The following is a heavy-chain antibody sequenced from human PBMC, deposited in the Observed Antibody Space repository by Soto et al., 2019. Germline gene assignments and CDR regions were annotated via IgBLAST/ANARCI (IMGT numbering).Heavy chain of an antibody. CDR1: GYTFTSYA. Sequence: QVQLVQSGAEEKKPGASVKVSCKASGYTFTSYAMHCVRQAPGQRLAWMGWINAGNGNTKYSQKFQGRVTITRDTSASTAYMELSRLSSADTAVYYCARVDWWVFDYWGQGTLGTVSS. D-gene: IGHD2-8*02. V-gene: IGHV1-3*05. CDR2: INAGNGNT. J-gene: IGHJ4*02. CDR3: ARVDWWVFDY.